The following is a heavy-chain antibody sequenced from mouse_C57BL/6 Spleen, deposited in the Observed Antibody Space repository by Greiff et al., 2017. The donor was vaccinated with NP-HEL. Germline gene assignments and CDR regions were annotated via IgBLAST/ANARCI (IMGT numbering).Heavy chain of an antibody. J-gene: IGHJ2*01. Sequence: QVQLQQSGPELVKPGASVKISCKASGYAFSSSWMNWVKQRPGEGLEWIGRIYPGDGDTNYNGKFKGKATLTADKSSSTAYMQLSSLTSEDSAVYFCAREGIKAYFDYWGQGTTLTVSS. CDR1: GYAFSSSW. CDR2: IYPGDGDT. D-gene: IGHD2-4*01. V-gene: IGHV1-82*01. CDR3: AREGIKAYFDY.